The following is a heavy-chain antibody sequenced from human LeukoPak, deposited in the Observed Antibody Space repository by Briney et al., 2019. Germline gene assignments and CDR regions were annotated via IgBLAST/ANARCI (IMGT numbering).Heavy chain of an antibody. V-gene: IGHV3-33*01. CDR1: GFTFSSYG. J-gene: IGHJ6*02. D-gene: IGHD4-11*01. Sequence: GGSLRLSCAAPGFTFSSYGMHWVRQAPGKGLEWVAVIWYDGSNKYYADSVKGRFTISRDNSKNTLYLQMNSLRAEDTAVYYCARGHDYSNRRMYYYGMDVWGQGTTVTVSS. CDR2: IWYDGSNK. CDR3: ARGHDYSNRRMYYYGMDV.